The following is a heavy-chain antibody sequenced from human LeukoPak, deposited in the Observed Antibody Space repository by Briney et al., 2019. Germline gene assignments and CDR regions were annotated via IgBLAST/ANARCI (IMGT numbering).Heavy chain of an antibody. CDR3: ARHHRSGSGGTYFDY. J-gene: IGHJ4*02. CDR1: GGSISGYY. V-gene: IGHV4-4*09. CDR2: IHSSGGT. Sequence: KASETLSFTCTVSGGSISGYYWDWIRQPPGSGLEWIGYIHSSGGTHYSPSLESRVTMSVDTSKNQFSLKLTSVTAADTAVYYCARHHRSGSGGTYFDYWGQGTLVTVSS. D-gene: IGHD3-22*01.